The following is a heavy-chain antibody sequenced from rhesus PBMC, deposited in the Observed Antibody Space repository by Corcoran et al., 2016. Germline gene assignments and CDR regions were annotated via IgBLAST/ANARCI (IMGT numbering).Heavy chain of an antibody. D-gene: IGHD2-39*02. V-gene: IGHV4-147*01. CDR1: GYSISSNY. CDR3: ARESGGKGGYDY. Sequence: QVQLQESGPGLVKPSETLSLTCAVSGYSISSNYWSWIRQPPGKGLEWIGYIYGSRGSTSYNPALKSRVTISTDTSKNQFSLKLSSVTAADTAVYYCARESGGKGGYDYWGRGVLVTVSS. CDR2: IYGSRGST. J-gene: IGHJ4*01.